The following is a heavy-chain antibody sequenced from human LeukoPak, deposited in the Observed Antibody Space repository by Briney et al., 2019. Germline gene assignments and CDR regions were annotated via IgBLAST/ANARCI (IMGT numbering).Heavy chain of an antibody. Sequence: GSVKVSCKASGYTFTSYGISWVRQAPGQGLEWMGWISAYNGNTNYAQKLQGRVTMTTDTSTSTAYMELRSLRSDDTAVYYCASGYSDYADYYNYYMDVWGKGTTVTVSS. CDR2: ISAYNGNT. V-gene: IGHV1-18*01. CDR3: ASGYSDYADYYNYYMDV. D-gene: IGHD4-11*01. CDR1: GYTFTSYG. J-gene: IGHJ6*03.